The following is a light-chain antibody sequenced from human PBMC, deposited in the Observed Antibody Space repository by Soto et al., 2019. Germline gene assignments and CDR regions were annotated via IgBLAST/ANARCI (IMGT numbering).Light chain of an antibody. V-gene: IGLV2-23*01. J-gene: IGLJ2*01. CDR2: EGS. Sequence: QSVLTQPASVSGSLGQSITISCTGTSSDVGSYNLVSWYQQHPGKAPKLMIYEGSKRPSGVSNRFSGSKSGNTASLTISGLQAEDEADYYCCSYAGSSTLVFGGGIKLNVL. CDR3: CSYAGSSTLV. CDR1: SSDVGSYNL.